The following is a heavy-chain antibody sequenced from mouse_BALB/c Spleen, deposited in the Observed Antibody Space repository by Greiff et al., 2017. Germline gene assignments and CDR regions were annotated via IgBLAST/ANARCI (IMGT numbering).Heavy chain of an antibody. J-gene: IGHJ2*01. D-gene: IGHD2-4*01. CDR1: GFTFSSFG. CDR2: ISSGSSTI. CDR3: ARSGGYDYDDYFDY. Sequence: EVQRVESGGGLVQPGGSRKLSCAASGFTFSSFGMHWVRQAPEKGLEWVAYISSGSSTIYYAGTVKGRFTISRDNPKNTLFLQMTSLRSEDTAMYYCARSGGYDYDDYFDYWGQGTTLTVSS. V-gene: IGHV5-17*02.